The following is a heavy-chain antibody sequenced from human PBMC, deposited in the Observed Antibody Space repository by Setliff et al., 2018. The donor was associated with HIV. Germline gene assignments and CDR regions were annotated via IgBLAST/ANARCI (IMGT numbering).Heavy chain of an antibody. CDR2: IYGSSGST. Sequence: PGGSLRLSCAASGFTFSNYAMSWVRQAPGKGLEWASAIYGSSGSTNYADSVKGRFTISRDNSKNMLYLQMNSLRAEDTAVYYCAKGQDGLRYNWFDPWGHGTLVTVS. V-gene: IGHV3-23*01. J-gene: IGHJ5*02. CDR3: AKGQDGLRYNWFDP. CDR1: GFTFSNYA.